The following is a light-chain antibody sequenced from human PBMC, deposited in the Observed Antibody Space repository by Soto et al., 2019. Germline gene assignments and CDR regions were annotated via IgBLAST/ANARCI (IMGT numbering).Light chain of an antibody. V-gene: IGKV2-24*01. J-gene: IGKJ1*01. CDR1: QSLVHTDGNTY. CDR2: KVS. Sequence: DIVMTQTPLSSPVTLGQAASISCRSSQSLVHTDGNTYLSWFQQRPGQPPRLLIYKVSDRFSGVPYRFSGRGAATDFTLTISRVEAEDVGVYYCMQATQSSWTFGQGTKGEI. CDR3: MQATQSSWT.